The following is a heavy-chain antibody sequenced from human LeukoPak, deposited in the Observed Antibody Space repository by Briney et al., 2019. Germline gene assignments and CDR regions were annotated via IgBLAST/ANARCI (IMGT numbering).Heavy chain of an antibody. D-gene: IGHD6-19*01. Sequence: GGSLRLSCAASGFTFSSYSMNWVRQAPGKGLEWDSSISSSSSYIYYADSVKGRFTISRDNAKNSLYLQMNSLRAEDTAVYYCAGGAVAGTRFRWFDPWGQGTLVTVSS. CDR1: GFTFSSYS. CDR3: AGGAVAGTRFRWFDP. CDR2: ISSSSSYI. V-gene: IGHV3-21*01. J-gene: IGHJ5*02.